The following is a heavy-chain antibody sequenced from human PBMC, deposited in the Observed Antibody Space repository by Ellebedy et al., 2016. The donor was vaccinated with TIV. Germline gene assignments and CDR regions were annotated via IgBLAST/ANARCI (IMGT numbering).Heavy chain of an antibody. V-gene: IGHV1-18*01. CDR2: ISTYNGNT. J-gene: IGHJ4*02. D-gene: IGHD2-2*01. CDR3: ARVPTTSCYDY. CDR1: GGTFSSYA. Sequence: ASVKVSCKASGGTFSSYAISWVRQAPGQGLEWMGWISTYNGNTNYAQKLQGRVTMTTDTSTSTAYMELRSLRSDDTAVYYCARVPTTSCYDYWGQGTLVTVSS.